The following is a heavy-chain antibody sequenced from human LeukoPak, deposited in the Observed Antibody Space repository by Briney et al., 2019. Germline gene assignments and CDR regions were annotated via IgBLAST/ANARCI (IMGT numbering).Heavy chain of an antibody. CDR1: GGSFSGYY. Sequence: SETLSLTCAVYGGSFSGYYWSWIRQPPGKGLEWTGEINHSGSTNYNPSLKSRVTISVDTSKSQFSLKLSSVTAADTAVYFCARGGIVTAGTKWLNYWGQGTLVTVSS. CDR3: ARGGIVTAGTKWLNY. CDR2: INHSGST. V-gene: IGHV4-34*01. J-gene: IGHJ4*02. D-gene: IGHD6-13*01.